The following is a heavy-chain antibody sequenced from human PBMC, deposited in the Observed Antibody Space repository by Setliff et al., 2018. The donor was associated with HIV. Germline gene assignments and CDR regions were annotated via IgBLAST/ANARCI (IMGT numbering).Heavy chain of an antibody. CDR3: ARDHQFYDICDY. V-gene: IGHV3-48*03. J-gene: IGHJ4*02. CDR1: GFIFSSYE. Sequence: GGSLRLSCAASGFIFSSYEMNWVRQAPGKGLEWVSYISSSGRPIHYADSVRGRFTISRDNAKKSLYLQMTSLRAEDTAVYYCARDHQFYDICDYWGQGTLVTVSS. CDR2: ISSSGRPI. D-gene: IGHD3-9*01.